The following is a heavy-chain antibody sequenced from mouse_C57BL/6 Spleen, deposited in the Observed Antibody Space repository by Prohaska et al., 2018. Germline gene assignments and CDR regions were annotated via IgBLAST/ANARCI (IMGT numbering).Heavy chain of an antibody. CDR3: ARGDDYNDY. J-gene: IGHJ2*01. V-gene: IGHV9-3*01. Sequence: QIQLVQSGPELKKPGETVKISCKASGYTFTTYGMSWVKQAPGKGLKWMGWINTYSGVPTYADDFKGRFAFSLETSASTAYLQINNLKNEDTATYFCARGDDYNDYWGQGTTLTVSS. CDR2: INTYSGVP. D-gene: IGHD2-4*01. CDR1: GYTFTTYG.